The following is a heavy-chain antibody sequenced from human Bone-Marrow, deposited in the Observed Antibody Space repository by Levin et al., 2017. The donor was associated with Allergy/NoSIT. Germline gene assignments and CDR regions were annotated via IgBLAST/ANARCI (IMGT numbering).Heavy chain of an antibody. CDR2: IYPGDSDT. CDR1: GYSFTSYW. Sequence: HGESLKISCKGSGYSFTSYWIGWVRQMPGKGLEWMGIIYPGDSDTRYSPSFQGQVTISADKSISTAYLQWSSLKASDTAMYYCARLRRDCSGGSCYLRGVGAKYSDYYYGMDVWGQGTTVTVSS. D-gene: IGHD2-15*01. CDR3: ARLRRDCSGGSCYLRGVGAKYSDYYYGMDV. J-gene: IGHJ6*02. V-gene: IGHV5-51*01.